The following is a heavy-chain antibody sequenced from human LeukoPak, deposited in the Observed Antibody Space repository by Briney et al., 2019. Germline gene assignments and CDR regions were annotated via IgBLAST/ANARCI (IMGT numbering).Heavy chain of an antibody. Sequence: SETLSLTCTVSGGSISSSSYYWGWIRQPPGKGLEWIGSIYYSGSTYYNPSLKSRVTISVDTSKNQFSLKLSSVTAADTAVYYCARRKAYCGGDCYPYYFDYWGQGTLVTVSS. V-gene: IGHV4-39*01. J-gene: IGHJ4*02. CDR2: IYYSGST. D-gene: IGHD2-21*02. CDR1: GGSISSSSYY. CDR3: ARRKAYCGGDCYPYYFDY.